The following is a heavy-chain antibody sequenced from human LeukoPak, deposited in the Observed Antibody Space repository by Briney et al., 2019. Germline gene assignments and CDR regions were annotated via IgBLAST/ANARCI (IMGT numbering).Heavy chain of an antibody. CDR2: IYHSGST. Sequence: SETLSLTCTVSGYSISSGYYWGWIRPPPGKGLEWIGSIYHSGSTHYNPSLKSRVTISVDTSKNQFSLKLSSVTAADTAVYYCARDPTNYRLGFDYWGQGTLVTVSS. CDR3: ARDPTNYRLGFDY. CDR1: GYSISSGYY. D-gene: IGHD3-16*02. J-gene: IGHJ4*02. V-gene: IGHV4-38-2*02.